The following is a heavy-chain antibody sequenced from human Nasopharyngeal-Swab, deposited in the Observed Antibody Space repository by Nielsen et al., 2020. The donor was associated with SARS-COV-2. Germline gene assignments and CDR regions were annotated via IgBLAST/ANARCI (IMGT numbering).Heavy chain of an antibody. J-gene: IGHJ6*02. CDR2: IIPVLGTE. V-gene: IGHV1-69*13. Sequence: SVKVSCKSSGGIFSTFAISWVRQAPGQGLEWMGGIIPVLGTENYAQKFQGRVRINADESTSTVYLHLNSLTSEDTAMYYCARHITVTTEYHYEGMDVWSQGTTVSVSS. D-gene: IGHD4-11*01. CDR3: ARHITVTTEYHYEGMDV. CDR1: GGIFSTFA.